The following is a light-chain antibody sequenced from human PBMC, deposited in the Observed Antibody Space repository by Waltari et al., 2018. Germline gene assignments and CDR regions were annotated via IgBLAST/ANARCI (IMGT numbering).Light chain of an antibody. CDR1: SSNIGAGHD. J-gene: IGLJ3*02. CDR3: QSFDIRLSGGVV. Sequence: QSVLTQPPSMSGAPGQRVTISCTGSSSNIGAGHDVHWYQVFPGTAPKLPIYGNHNRPSGVPDRFSGSKSDTSASLAIGGLQAEDEADYYCQSFDIRLSGGVVFGGGTKVTVL. V-gene: IGLV1-40*01. CDR2: GNH.